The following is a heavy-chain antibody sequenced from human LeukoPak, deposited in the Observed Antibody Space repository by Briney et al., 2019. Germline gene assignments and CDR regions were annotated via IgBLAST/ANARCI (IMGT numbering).Heavy chain of an antibody. CDR1: GFTFSSFA. Sequence: PGGSLRLSCAASGFTFSSFAMSWDRQAPGKGLEWVSAISGSGGSTYYADFVKGRFTISRDNSKNTLYLQMNSLRAEDTAVYYCAKVFPYIAAAPDWFDPWGQGTLVTVSS. CDR2: ISGSGGST. V-gene: IGHV3-23*01. D-gene: IGHD6-13*01. CDR3: AKVFPYIAAAPDWFDP. J-gene: IGHJ5*02.